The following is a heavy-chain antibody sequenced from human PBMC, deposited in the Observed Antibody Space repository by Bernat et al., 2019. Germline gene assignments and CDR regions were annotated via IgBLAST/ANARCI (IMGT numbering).Heavy chain of an antibody. V-gene: IGHV4-59*01. J-gene: IGHJ6*02. CDR3: ARVNGDYRGYGMDV. D-gene: IGHD4-17*01. CDR1: GGSISSYY. Sequence: QVQLQESGPGLVKPSETLSLTCTVSGGSISSYYWSWIRQPPGKGLEWIGYIYYSGSTNYNPSLKSRVTISVDTSKNQFSLKLSSVTAADTAVYYCARVNGDYRGYGMDVWGQGTTVTVSS. CDR2: IYYSGST.